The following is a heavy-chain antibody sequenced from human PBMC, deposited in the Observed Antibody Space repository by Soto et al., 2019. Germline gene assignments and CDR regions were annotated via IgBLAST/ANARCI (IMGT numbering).Heavy chain of an antibody. CDR3: ARGRSVTKGDYYYMDV. CDR1: GGSFSGYY. CDR2: INHSGRT. V-gene: IGHV4-34*01. J-gene: IGHJ6*03. Sequence: QVQLQQWGAGLLKPSETLSLTCAVYGGSFSGYYWSWIRQPPGKGLEWIGEINHSGRTNYNPSLKIRVTISVDTSKNQFSLKLSSVTAADTAVYYCARGRSVTKGDYYYMDVWGKGTTVTVSS. D-gene: IGHD4-4*01.